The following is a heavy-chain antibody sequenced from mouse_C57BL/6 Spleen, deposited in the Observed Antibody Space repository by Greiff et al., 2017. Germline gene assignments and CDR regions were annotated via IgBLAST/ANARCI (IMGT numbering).Heavy chain of an antibody. V-gene: IGHV1-80*01. J-gene: IGHJ3*01. D-gene: IGHD1-1*01. CDR2: IYPGDGDT. CDR1: GYAFSSYW. Sequence: QVQLQQSGAELVKPGASVKISCKASGYAFSSYWMNWVKQRPGKGLEWIGQIYPGDGDTNYNGKFKGKATLTADKSSSTAYMQLSSLTSEDSAVYFCARRGLAYGSSPFAYWGQGTLVTVSA. CDR3: ARRGLAYGSSPFAY.